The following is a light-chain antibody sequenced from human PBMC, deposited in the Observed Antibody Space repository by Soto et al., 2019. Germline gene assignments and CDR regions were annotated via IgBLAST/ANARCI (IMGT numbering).Light chain of an antibody. J-gene: IGLJ2*01. CDR3: AAWDDSLNGYVV. V-gene: IGLV1-44*01. Sequence: QPVLTQPPSASGTPGQRVTISCSGSSSNIGSNTVNWYQQLPGTAPKLLIHSNNLRPSGVPDRFSGSKSGTSASLAISGLQSEDEADYHCAAWDDSLNGYVVFGGGTQLTVL. CDR2: SNN. CDR1: SSNIGSNT.